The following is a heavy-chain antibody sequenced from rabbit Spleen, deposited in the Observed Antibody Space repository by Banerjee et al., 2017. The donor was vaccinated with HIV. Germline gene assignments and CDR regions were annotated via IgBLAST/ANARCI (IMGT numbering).Heavy chain of an antibody. CDR1: GVSFSDDSY. CDR2: IDAGSSGFT. J-gene: IGHJ6*01. D-gene: IGHD1-1*01. V-gene: IGHV1S40*01. CDR3: ARDTSSSFSSYGMVL. Sequence: QSLEESGGDLVKPGASLTLTCRASGVSFSDDSYMCWVRQAPGKGLEWIACIDAGSSGFTYSASWAKGRFAITKTSSTSVTLQMTSLTAADLATYFCARDTSSSFSSYGMVLWGPGTPGTVS.